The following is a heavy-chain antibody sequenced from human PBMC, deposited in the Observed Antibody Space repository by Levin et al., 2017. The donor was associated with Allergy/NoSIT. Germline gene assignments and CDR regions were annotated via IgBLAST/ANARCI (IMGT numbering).Heavy chain of an antibody. D-gene: IGHD2-2*01. CDR1: GFTFSTYW. CDR2: VNTDGSST. Sequence: GGSLRLSCAASGFTFSTYWMHWLRQAPGKGLVWVSRVNTDGSSTNYADSVKGRFTISRDNAKNTLYLQMNSLRAEDTAVYYCARVCSTDCYGKLAFDIWGQGTLVTVSS. J-gene: IGHJ3*02. V-gene: IGHV3-74*01. CDR3: ARVCSTDCYGKLAFDI.